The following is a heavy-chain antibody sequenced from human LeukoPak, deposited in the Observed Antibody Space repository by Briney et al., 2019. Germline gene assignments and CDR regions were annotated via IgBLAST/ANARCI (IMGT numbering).Heavy chain of an antibody. V-gene: IGHV3-7*01. D-gene: IGHD3-10*01. Sequence: GGSLRLSCAASGFTFSKYWMSWVRQAPGTGLEWVANIVRDGSEKYYVDSVKGRFTISRDNAKNSLYLQMHSLRVDDTAVYYCARLLGDYGSGSYYRPGEFDPWGQGTLVTVSS. CDR2: IVRDGSEK. CDR3: ARLLGDYGSGSYYRPGEFDP. CDR1: GFTFSKYW. J-gene: IGHJ5*02.